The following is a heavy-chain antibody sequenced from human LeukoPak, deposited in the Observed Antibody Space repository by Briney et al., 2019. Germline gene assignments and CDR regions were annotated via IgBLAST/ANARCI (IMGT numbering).Heavy chain of an antibody. J-gene: IGHJ4*02. CDR1: GYTFTSYD. Sequence: ASVKVSCKASGYTFTSYDINWVRQATGQGLEWMGWMNPNSGNTGYAQKFQGRVTMTRNTSISTAYMELSSLRSEDTAVYYCARGIFQVAGTGVHYWGQGILVTVSS. V-gene: IGHV1-8*01. D-gene: IGHD6-19*01. CDR3: ARGIFQVAGTGVHY. CDR2: MNPNSGNT.